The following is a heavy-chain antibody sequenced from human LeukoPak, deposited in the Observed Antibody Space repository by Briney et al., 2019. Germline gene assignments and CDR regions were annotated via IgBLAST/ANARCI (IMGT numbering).Heavy chain of an antibody. V-gene: IGHV3-23*01. Sequence: PAGYLRLSCAASAFTFSSYAMSWIRQAPGKGLEWVSAISGSGGSTYYADSVKGRFTISRDNSKNTLYLQMNSLRAEDTAVYYCAKGRDQGFDYWGQGTLVTVSS. CDR3: AKGRDQGFDY. CDR2: ISGSGGST. D-gene: IGHD2-2*01. J-gene: IGHJ4*02. CDR1: AFTFSSYA.